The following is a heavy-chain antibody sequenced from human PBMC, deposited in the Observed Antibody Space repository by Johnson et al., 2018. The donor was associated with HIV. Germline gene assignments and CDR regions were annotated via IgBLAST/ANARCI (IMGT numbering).Heavy chain of an antibody. V-gene: IGHV3-30*04. CDR3: AREGEDGFLEWLYTFDI. D-gene: IGHD3-3*01. Sequence: QVQLVESGGGVVQPGRSLRLSCAVSGFTFSSYAMHWVRQAPGKGLEWVALISYDGSNKYYADSVTGRFTISRDNSKNTLYLQMNSLETEDTAMYYCAREGEDGFLEWLYTFDIWGQGTMVTVSS. J-gene: IGHJ3*02. CDR1: GFTFSSYA. CDR2: ISYDGSNK.